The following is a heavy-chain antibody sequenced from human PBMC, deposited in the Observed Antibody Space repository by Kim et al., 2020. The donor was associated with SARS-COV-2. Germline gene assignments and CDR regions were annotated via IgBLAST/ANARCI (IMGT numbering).Heavy chain of an antibody. J-gene: IGHJ4*02. Sequence: GGSLRLSCVASGFTFNYAMSWVRQAPGKGLEWVSTISGSAILTHYADSVKGRFTISRDNSRNTLYMQMNSLRTEYTAIYYCAKHGRGDYDSHFDFWGPGT. CDR2: ISGSAILT. V-gene: IGHV3-23*01. CDR1: GFTFNYA. CDR3: AKHGRGDYDSHFDF. D-gene: IGHD4-17*01.